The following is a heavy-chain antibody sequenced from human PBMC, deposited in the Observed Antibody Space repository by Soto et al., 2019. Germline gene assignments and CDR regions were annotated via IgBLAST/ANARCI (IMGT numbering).Heavy chain of an antibody. CDR3: ARDGGWLPGWFDP. V-gene: IGHV4-31*03. D-gene: IGHD3-9*01. CDR2: IYYSGST. CDR1: GGSISSGGYY. J-gene: IGHJ5*02. Sequence: QVQLQESGPGLVKPSQTLCLTCTVSGGSISSGGYYWSWIRQHPGKGLEWIGYIYYSGSTYYNPSLKGRVTISVDTSKNQFSLKLSSVTAADTAVYYCARDGGWLPGWFDPWGQGTLVTVSS.